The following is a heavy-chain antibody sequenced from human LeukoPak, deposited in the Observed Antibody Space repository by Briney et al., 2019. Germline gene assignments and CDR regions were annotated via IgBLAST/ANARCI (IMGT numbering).Heavy chain of an antibody. Sequence: GGSLRLSCAASGSTFSSYWVTWVRQAPGKGLEWVGNINQEGRDKNYVDSVKGRFTISRDNAKNSLYLQMNNLRAEDTAVYYCARDIRYFDLWGRGTLVTVSS. CDR3: ARDIRYFDL. CDR2: INQEGRDK. J-gene: IGHJ2*01. V-gene: IGHV3-7*01. CDR1: GSTFSSYW.